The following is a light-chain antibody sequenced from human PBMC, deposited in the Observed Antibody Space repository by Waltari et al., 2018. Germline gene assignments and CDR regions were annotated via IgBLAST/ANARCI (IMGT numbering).Light chain of an antibody. CDR3: SSYSYSSGTLVI. CDR2: EVT. V-gene: IGLV2-14*01. CDR1: SSDIGGYNY. J-gene: IGLJ2*01. Sequence: QSALTQPASVSGSPGQSITISCTGTSSDIGGYNYVSWYQQHPGKAPELIIFEVTNRPSWFSHRFSGSKSANTASLTISALQADDEADYYCSSYSYSSGTLVIFGGGTRLTVL.